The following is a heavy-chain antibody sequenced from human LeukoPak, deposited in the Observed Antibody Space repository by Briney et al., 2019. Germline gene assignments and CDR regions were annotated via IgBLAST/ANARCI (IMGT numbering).Heavy chain of an antibody. CDR2: ISYDGGNT. Sequence: GGSLRLSCAASGISFSSHGMHWVRQAPGKGLEWVAEISYDGGNTYYADSVKGRFIISRDNSKNTLYLQMNSLRAEDTAVYYCAKEGTGIHFDYWGQGTLVTVSS. V-gene: IGHV3-30*19. CDR1: GISFSSHG. J-gene: IGHJ4*02. CDR3: AKEGTGIHFDY. D-gene: IGHD1-1*01.